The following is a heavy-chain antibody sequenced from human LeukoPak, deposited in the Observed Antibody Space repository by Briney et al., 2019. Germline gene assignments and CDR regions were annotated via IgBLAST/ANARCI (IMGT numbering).Heavy chain of an antibody. D-gene: IGHD6-19*01. CDR3: ASQIVVAGTLDGWYYYFDY. CDR2: IKQDGSEK. V-gene: IGHV3-7*01. J-gene: IGHJ4*02. Sequence: GGSLRLSCAASGFTFSSYWMSWVRQAPGKGLEWVANIKQDGSEKYYVDSVRGRFTISRDNAKNSLYLQMNSLRAEDTAVYYCASQIVVAGTLDGWYYYFDYWGQGTLVTVSS. CDR1: GFTFSSYW.